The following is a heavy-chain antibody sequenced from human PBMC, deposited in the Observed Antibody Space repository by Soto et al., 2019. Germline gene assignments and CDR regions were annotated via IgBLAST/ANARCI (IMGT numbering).Heavy chain of an antibody. J-gene: IGHJ4*02. CDR1: GGSISSSSYY. CDR2: IYYSGST. D-gene: IGHD1-26*01. V-gene: IGHV4-39*01. CDR3: ARSGHRLSGSYRDFDH. Sequence: SETLSLTCTVSGGSISSSSYYWGWIRQPPGKGLEWIGSIYYSGSTYYNPSLKSRVTISVDTSKNQFSLKLSSVTAADTAVYYCARSGHRLSGSYRDFDHWGQGTLVTVSS.